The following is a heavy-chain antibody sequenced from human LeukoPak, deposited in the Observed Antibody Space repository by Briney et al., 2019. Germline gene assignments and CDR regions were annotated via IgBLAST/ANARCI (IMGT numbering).Heavy chain of an antibody. J-gene: IGHJ4*02. D-gene: IGHD3-22*01. Sequence: GGSLRLSCAASGFTFSSYWMHWVRQAPGKGLVWVSRINTDGSSTSYADSVKGRFTISRDNSKNTLYLQMNSLRAEDTAVYYCARDHYYYDSSGSGDYWGQGTLVTVSS. CDR3: ARDHYYYDSSGSGDY. V-gene: IGHV3-74*01. CDR1: GFTFSSYW. CDR2: INTDGSST.